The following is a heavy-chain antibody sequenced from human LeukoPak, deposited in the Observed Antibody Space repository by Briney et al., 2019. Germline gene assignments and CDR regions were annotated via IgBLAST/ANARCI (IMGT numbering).Heavy chain of an antibody. D-gene: IGHD2-2*01. V-gene: IGHV3-30*01. CDR3: ARRGHCSSTSCYYYYYYYMDV. Sequence: GGSLRLSCAASGFTFSSYAMHWVRQAPGKGLEWVAVISYDGSNKYYADSVKGRFTISRDNSKNTLYLQMNSLRAEDTAVYYCARRGHCSSTSCYYYYYYYMDVWGKGTTVTVSS. J-gene: IGHJ6*03. CDR2: ISYDGSNK. CDR1: GFTFSSYA.